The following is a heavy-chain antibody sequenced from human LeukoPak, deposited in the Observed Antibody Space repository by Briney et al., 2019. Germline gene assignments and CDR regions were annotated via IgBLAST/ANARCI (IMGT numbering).Heavy chain of an antibody. D-gene: IGHD2-8*01. V-gene: IGHV3-30*02. CDR3: AKDGLIRFFDY. J-gene: IGHJ4*02. CDR2: IWYDGSNK. Sequence: PGGSLRLSCAASGFTFSSYGMHWVRQAPGKGLEWVAVIWYDGSNKYYADSVKGRFTISRDNSKNTLYLQMNSLRADDTAVYHCAKDGLIRFFDYWGQGTLVTVSS. CDR1: GFTFSSYG.